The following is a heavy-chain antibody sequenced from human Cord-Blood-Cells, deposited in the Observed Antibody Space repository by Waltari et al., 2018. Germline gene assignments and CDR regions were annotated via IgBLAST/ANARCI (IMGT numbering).Heavy chain of an antibody. CDR3: ATAFSSSWVLDY. CDR1: GYTLTELS. D-gene: IGHD6-13*01. Sequence: QVQLVQSGAEVKKPGASVKVSCKVSGYTLTELSMHWVRQAPGKGLEWMGGFAPADGETIYAQKFQGSVTMTEDTSTDTAYMELSSLRSEDTAVYYCATAFSSSWVLDYWGQGTLVTVSS. J-gene: IGHJ4*02. V-gene: IGHV1-24*01. CDR2: FAPADGET.